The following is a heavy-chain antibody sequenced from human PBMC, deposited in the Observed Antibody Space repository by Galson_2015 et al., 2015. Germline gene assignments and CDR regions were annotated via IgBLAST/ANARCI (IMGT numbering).Heavy chain of an antibody. V-gene: IGHV5-51*03. CDR3: ARLGPPTGDSSGYYLDY. Sequence: QSGAEVKKPGESLKISCKGSGYSFTSYWIGWVRQMPGKGLEWMGIIYPGDSDTRYSPSFQGQVTISADKSISTAYLQWSSLKASDTAMYYCARLGPPTGDSSGYYLDYWGQGTLVTVSS. CDR1: GYSFTSYW. CDR2: IYPGDSDT. D-gene: IGHD3-22*01. J-gene: IGHJ4*02.